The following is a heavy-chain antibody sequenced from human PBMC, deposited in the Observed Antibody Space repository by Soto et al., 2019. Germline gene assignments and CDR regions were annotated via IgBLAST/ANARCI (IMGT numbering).Heavy chain of an antibody. CDR1: GFSFISYA. CDR2: ISGSDGKT. V-gene: IGHV3-23*01. Sequence: GGSLRLSCAASGFSFISYAMSWVRQAPGKGLEWVSTISGSDGKTFYADSVKGRFSISRDTSKNMLYLQMNNLRGDDTAVYYFGMLSYLDYWGHVTRVTGSS. J-gene: IGHJ4*01. CDR3: GMLSYLDY.